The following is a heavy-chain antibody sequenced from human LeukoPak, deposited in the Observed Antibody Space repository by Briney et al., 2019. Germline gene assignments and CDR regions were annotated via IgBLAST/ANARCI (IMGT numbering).Heavy chain of an antibody. D-gene: IGHD3-10*01. J-gene: IGHJ4*02. CDR3: GREGAARVSGSFGE. CDR2: INLDGSKK. V-gene: IGHV3-7*01. CDR1: AFTFSRYW. Sequence: GGSLRLSCAAAAFTFSRYWMSWVRQAPGKGLKWVANINLDGSKKPYVDSVKGRFTIYRANAKNALHLQWMSLRAEDTAVYYCGREGAARVSGSFGEWGQGTLVIVSS.